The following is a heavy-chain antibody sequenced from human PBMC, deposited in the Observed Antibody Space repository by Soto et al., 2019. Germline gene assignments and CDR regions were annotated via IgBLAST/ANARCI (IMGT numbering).Heavy chain of an antibody. CDR1: GYTLTELS. J-gene: IGHJ6*02. Sequence: QVQLVQSGAEVKKPGASVKVSCKVSGYTLTELSMHWVRQAPGKGLEWMGGFDTEYGETIYAQKIKGRVTMTDDTYTDTAYMKLSSLRSEDTAVYYCATAHSYYGSGFRASMDVWGQGTTVTVSS. V-gene: IGHV1-24*01. CDR3: ATAHSYYGSGFRASMDV. D-gene: IGHD3-10*01. CDR2: FDTEYGET.